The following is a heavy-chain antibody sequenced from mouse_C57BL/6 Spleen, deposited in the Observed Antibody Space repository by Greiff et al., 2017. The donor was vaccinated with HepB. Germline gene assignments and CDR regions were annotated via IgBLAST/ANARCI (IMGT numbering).Heavy chain of an antibody. J-gene: IGHJ1*03. V-gene: IGHV1-80*01. CDR2: IYPGDGDT. D-gene: IGHD1-1*01. Sequence: VQLQQSGAELVKPGASVKISCKASGYAFSSYWMNWVKQRPGKGLEWIGQIYPGDGDTNYNGKFKGKATLTADKSSSTAYMQLSSLTSEDSAVYVGARRHYGSSSYWYFDVWGTGTTVTVAS. CDR3: ARRHYGSSSYWYFDV. CDR1: GYAFSSYW.